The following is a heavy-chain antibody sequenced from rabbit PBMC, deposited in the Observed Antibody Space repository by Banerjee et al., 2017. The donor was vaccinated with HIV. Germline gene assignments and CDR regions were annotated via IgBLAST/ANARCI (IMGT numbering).Heavy chain of an antibody. V-gene: IGHV1S40*01. Sequence: QSLEESGGDLVKPGASLTLTCTASGFSFSSSYYMCWVRQAPGKGLEWIGCIFAGSVGSTAYANWAKGRFTISKTSSTTVTLQMTSLTAADTATYFCARMDYYSSGWVPFKLWGQGTLVTV. D-gene: IGHD4-1*01. J-gene: IGHJ4*01. CDR1: GFSFSSSYY. CDR2: IFAGSVGST. CDR3: ARMDYYSSGWVPFKL.